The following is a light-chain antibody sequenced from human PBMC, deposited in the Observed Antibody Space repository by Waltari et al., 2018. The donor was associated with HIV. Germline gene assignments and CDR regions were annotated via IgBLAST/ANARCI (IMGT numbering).Light chain of an antibody. J-gene: IGKJ1*01. CDR2: GAS. V-gene: IGKV4-1*01. CDR1: QSLFFSLNNRHY. Sequence: MTQSPESLPVSLGETATIHCKSSQSLFFSLNNRHYLAWYQQKSGHPPKLPSYGASTRASGAPDRFSGTGSGTEFSLTINGLQAEDVAIYYCQQYYSVPRTFGQGTTVEVK. CDR3: QQYYSVPRT.